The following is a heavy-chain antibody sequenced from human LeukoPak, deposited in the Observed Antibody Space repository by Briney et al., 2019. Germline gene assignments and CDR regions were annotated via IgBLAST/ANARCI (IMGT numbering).Heavy chain of an antibody. CDR1: GGSFSGYY. D-gene: IGHD2-2*01. Sequence: SETLSLTCAVYGGSFSGYYWSWIRQPPGKGLEWIGEINHSGNTNYNPSLKSRVTISVDTSKNQFSLKLSSVTAADTAVYYCARGLADCSSTSCYPTGFDPWGQGTLVTVSS. J-gene: IGHJ5*02. V-gene: IGHV4-34*01. CDR2: INHSGNT. CDR3: ARGLADCSSTSCYPTGFDP.